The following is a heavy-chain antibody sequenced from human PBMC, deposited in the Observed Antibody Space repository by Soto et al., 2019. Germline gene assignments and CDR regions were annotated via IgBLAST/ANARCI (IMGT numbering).Heavy chain of an antibody. CDR1: GGTFSSYT. V-gene: IGHV1-69*08. Sequence: QVQLVQSGAEVKKPGSSVKVSCKASGGTFSSYTISWVRQAPGQELEWMGRIIPILGIANYAQKFQGRVTITADKSTSTAYMELSSLRSEDTAVYYCAREIACSGGSCYSWYFDLWGRGTLVTVSS. D-gene: IGHD2-15*01. CDR3: AREIACSGGSCYSWYFDL. CDR2: IIPILGIA. J-gene: IGHJ2*01.